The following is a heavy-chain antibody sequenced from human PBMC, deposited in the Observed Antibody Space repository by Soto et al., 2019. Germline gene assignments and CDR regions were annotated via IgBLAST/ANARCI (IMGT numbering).Heavy chain of an antibody. CDR2: ISGSGGST. Sequence: HPGGSLRLSCAASGFTFSSYAMSWVRQAPGKGLEWVSAISGSGGSTYYADSVKGRFTISRDNSKNTLYLQMNNLRAEDTAVYYCANERILAYCGGDCYSRVVFDYWGQGTLVTVSS. V-gene: IGHV3-23*01. J-gene: IGHJ4*02. CDR3: ANERILAYCGGDCYSRVVFDY. D-gene: IGHD2-21*02. CDR1: GFTFSSYA.